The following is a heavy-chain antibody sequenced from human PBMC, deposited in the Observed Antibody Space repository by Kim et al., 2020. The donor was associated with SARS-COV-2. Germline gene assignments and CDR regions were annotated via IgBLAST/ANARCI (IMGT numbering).Heavy chain of an antibody. Sequence: SETLSLTCAVYGGSFSGYYWSWIRQPPGKGLEWIGEINHSGSTNYNPSLKSRVTISVDTSKNQFSLKLSSVTAADTAVYYCARADRTKKQRGPPPGAFV. D-gene: IGHD2-8*01. CDR2: INHSGST. CDR1: GGSFSGYY. CDR3: ARADRTKKQRGPPPGAFV. V-gene: IGHV4-34*01. J-gene: IGHJ3*02.